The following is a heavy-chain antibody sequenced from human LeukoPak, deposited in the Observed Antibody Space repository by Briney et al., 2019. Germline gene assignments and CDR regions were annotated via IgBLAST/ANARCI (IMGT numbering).Heavy chain of an antibody. CDR2: IIPILGIA. J-gene: IGHJ1*01. CDR3: AGGTNYYGSGSFPESAEYFQH. V-gene: IGHV1-69*04. D-gene: IGHD3-10*01. Sequence: SVKVSCKASGGTFSSYAISWVRQAPGQGLEWMGRIIPILGIANYAQKFQGRVTITADKSTSTAYMELSSLRSEDTAVYYCAGGTNYYGSGSFPESAEYFQHWGQGTLVTVSS. CDR1: GGTFSSYA.